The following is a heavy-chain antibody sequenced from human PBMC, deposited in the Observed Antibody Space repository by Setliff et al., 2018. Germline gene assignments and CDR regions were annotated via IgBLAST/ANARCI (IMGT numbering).Heavy chain of an antibody. CDR2: IYHGGDT. D-gene: IGHD1-1*01. Sequence: SETLSLTCTVSGGSINSGVYYWGWIRQPPGKGLEWIGRIYHGGDTYYNASLKSRLTISVDTSKNQFSLKLSSVTAADTAVYYCARTGTYRYFDYWGQGALVTVSS. J-gene: IGHJ4*02. V-gene: IGHV4-39*07. CDR3: ARTGTYRYFDY. CDR1: GGSINSGVYY.